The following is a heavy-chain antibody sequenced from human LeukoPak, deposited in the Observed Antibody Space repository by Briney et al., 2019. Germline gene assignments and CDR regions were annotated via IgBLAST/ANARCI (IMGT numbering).Heavy chain of an antibody. Sequence: PSETLSLTCTVSGGSITNYYWSWIRQPPGEGLEWIGYIYYSGSTNYNPSLKSRVTISVDTSKNQFSLKLSSVTAADTAVYYCARHLNDAFDIWGQGTMVTVSS. CDR2: IYYSGST. V-gene: IGHV4-59*08. CDR1: GGSITNYY. J-gene: IGHJ3*02. CDR3: ARHLNDAFDI.